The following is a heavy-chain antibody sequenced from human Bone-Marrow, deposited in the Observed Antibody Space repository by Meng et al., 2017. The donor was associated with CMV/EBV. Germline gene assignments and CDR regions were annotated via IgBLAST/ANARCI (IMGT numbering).Heavy chain of an antibody. CDR2: ISAYNGNT. J-gene: IGHJ6*01. CDR1: GYTFTSYG. CDR3: ARHPVIVGAIADYYYYYGMDV. D-gene: IGHD1-26*01. Sequence: ASVKVSCKASGYTFTSYGISWVRQAPGQGLEWMGWISAYNGNTNYAQKLQGRVTMTTDTSTSTAYMELRSLRSEDTAVYYCARHPVIVGAIADYYYYYGMDVWGQGTTVTVSS. V-gene: IGHV1-18*01.